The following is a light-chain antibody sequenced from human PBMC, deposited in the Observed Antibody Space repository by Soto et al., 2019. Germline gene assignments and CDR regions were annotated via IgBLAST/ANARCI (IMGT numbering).Light chain of an antibody. CDR2: AAS. CDR1: QGISSY. Sequence: IQLTQSPSSLSASVGDRVTITCRASQGISSYLAWYQQKPGKAPKLLIYAASTLQSGVPSRFSGSGYGTQFTLTISSLQPEDFASYYCQQRNSYPLTFGQGTRLEIK. V-gene: IGKV1-9*01. CDR3: QQRNSYPLT. J-gene: IGKJ5*01.